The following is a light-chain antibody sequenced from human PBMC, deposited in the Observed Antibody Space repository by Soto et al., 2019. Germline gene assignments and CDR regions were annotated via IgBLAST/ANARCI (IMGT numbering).Light chain of an antibody. Sequence: QSALTQPPSASGSPVQSVTISCIGTSSDVGGYNYVSWYQQHPGKAPKLMIYEVSKRPSGVPDRFSGSKSGNTVSLTVSGLQAEDEADYYCSSYAGSNNYVVFGGGTKLTVL. V-gene: IGLV2-8*01. J-gene: IGLJ2*01. CDR1: SSDVGGYNY. CDR3: SSYAGSNNYVV. CDR2: EVS.